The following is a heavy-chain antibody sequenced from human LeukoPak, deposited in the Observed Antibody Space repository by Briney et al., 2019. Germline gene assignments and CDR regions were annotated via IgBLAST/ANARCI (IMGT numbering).Heavy chain of an antibody. J-gene: IGHJ4*02. D-gene: IGHD3-22*01. Sequence: GGSLRLSCAASGFTFSSYGMHWVRQAPGKGLEWVAVISYDGSNKYYADSVKGRFTISRDNSKNTLYPQMNSLRAEDTAVYYCAKELDYYDSSGYLDYWGQGTLVTVSS. CDR2: ISYDGSNK. V-gene: IGHV3-30*18. CDR1: GFTFSSYG. CDR3: AKELDYYDSSGYLDY.